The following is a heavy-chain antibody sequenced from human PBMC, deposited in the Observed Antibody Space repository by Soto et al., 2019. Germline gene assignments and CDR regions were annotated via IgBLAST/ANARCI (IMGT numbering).Heavy chain of an antibody. CDR1: GFTFSTFA. Sequence: QPGGSLRLSCAASGFTFSTFAMTWVRQAPGKGLEWVSSISASATTTYYADSVKGRFTISRDNSKNTLFLQMSSLRAEDTAIYYCARSLGFCNSISCYVWFDYWGQGALVTVSS. CDR3: ARSLGFCNSISCYVWFDY. J-gene: IGHJ4*02. CDR2: ISASATTT. V-gene: IGHV3-23*01. D-gene: IGHD2-2*01.